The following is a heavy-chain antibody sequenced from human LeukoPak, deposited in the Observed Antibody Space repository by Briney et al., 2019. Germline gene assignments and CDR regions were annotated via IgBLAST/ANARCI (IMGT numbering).Heavy chain of an antibody. CDR1: GYSFTSYD. CDR2: MNPNSGNT. D-gene: IGHD6-13*01. Sequence: ASVKVSCKASGYSFTSYDINWVRQPTGQGLEWMGWMNPNSGNTGSAQKFQGRVTMTRNTSISTAYMELSNLRSEDTAVYYCARRVAAGGTCMGYWGQGTLVTVSS. J-gene: IGHJ4*02. V-gene: IGHV1-8*01. CDR3: ARRVAAGGTCMGY.